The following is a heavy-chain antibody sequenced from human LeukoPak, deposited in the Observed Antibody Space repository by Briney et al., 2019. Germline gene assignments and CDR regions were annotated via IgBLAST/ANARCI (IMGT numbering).Heavy chain of an antibody. CDR2: ISYDGSNK. CDR3: AKDAHGDPTY. D-gene: IGHD4-17*01. V-gene: IGHV3-30*18. J-gene: IGHJ4*02. CDR1: GFTFSSYG. Sequence: GGSLRLSCAASGFTFSSYGMHWVRQAPGKGLEWVAVISYDGSNKYYADSVKGRFTISRDNSKNTLYLQMNSLRAEDTAVYYCAKDAHGDPTYWGQGTLDTVSS.